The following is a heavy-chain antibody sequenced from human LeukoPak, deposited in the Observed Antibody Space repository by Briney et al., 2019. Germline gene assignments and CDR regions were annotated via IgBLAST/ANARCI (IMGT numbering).Heavy chain of an antibody. V-gene: IGHV3-74*01. D-gene: IGHD4/OR15-4a*01. Sequence: GGSLRLSCAASGFTFSSYWIHWVRQAPGKGLVWVSRINSDGSSTSYADSVKGRFTISRDNAKNTLYLQMNSLRAEDTAVYYCAQVLLTDAFDIWGQGTMVTVSS. CDR3: AQVLLTDAFDI. CDR2: INSDGSST. CDR1: GFTFSSYW. J-gene: IGHJ3*02.